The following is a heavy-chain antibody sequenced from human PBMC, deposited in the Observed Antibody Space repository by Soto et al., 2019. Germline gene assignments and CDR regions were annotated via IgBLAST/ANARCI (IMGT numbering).Heavy chain of an antibody. CDR3: ASPYCDSTSCSTDWFDP. V-gene: IGHV1-8*01. Sequence: QVQLVQSGAEVKKPGASVKVSCKASGYSFSTYDINWVRQAAGQGLEWMGWVNPKSGNTDYAQRLRGRVTMSSNTSISTAYMELSALTPEDTAVYYCASPYCDSTSCSTDWFDPWGQGTLVTVSS. J-gene: IGHJ5*02. CDR1: GYSFSTYD. CDR2: VNPKSGNT. D-gene: IGHD2-2*02.